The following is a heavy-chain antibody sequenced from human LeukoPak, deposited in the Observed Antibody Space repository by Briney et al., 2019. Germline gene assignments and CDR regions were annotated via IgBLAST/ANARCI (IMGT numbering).Heavy chain of an antibody. Sequence: ASVKVSCKASGGTFSSYAISWVRQAPGQGLEWMGGIIPIFGTANYAQKFQGRVTITADESTSTAYMELSSLRSEATALYYCARDTGLGGRGGGFDYWGQGTLVTVSS. D-gene: IGHD3/OR15-3a*01. CDR2: IIPIFGTA. CDR3: ARDTGLGGRGGGFDY. V-gene: IGHV1-69*13. J-gene: IGHJ4*02. CDR1: GGTFSSYA.